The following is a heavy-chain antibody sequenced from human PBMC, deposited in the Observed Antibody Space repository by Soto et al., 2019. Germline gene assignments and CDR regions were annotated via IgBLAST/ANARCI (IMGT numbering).Heavy chain of an antibody. Sequence: QVQLVESEGGVVQPGRSLRLSCTASGFTFSNYGMHWVRQAPGKGLEWVTVISYDGNVAYYADSVKGRFTSSRDNSKNTLYLQMNSLRTEGTAVYYCAKEGPIANWYVDYWGQGTLVTVSS. CDR2: ISYDGNVA. CDR3: AKEGPIANWYVDY. J-gene: IGHJ4*02. CDR1: GFTFSNYG. D-gene: IGHD1-1*01. V-gene: IGHV3-30*18.